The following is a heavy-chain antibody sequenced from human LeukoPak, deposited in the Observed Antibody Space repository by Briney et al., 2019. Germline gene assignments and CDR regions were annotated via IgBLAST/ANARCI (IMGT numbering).Heavy chain of an antibody. J-gene: IGHJ3*02. CDR1: GYSFTSYW. CDR2: IYPGDSDT. D-gene: IGHD2-15*01. CDR3: ARQGQYCSGGTCYSNAFDI. Sequence: GESLKISCKGSGYSFTSYWIGWVRQMPGKGLEWMGIIYPGDSDTRYSPSFQGQVTISADKSISTAYLQWSSLKASDTAMYYCARQGQYCSGGTCYSNAFDIWGQGTIVTVSS. V-gene: IGHV5-51*01.